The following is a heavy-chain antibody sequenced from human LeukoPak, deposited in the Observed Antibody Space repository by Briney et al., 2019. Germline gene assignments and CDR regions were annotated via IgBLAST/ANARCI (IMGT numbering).Heavy chain of an antibody. CDR3: AGGGDGYQTRFDY. J-gene: IGHJ4*02. CDR1: GGSISSYY. Sequence: SETLSLTCTVSGGSISSYYWSWIRQPPGKGLEWIGYIYFSGSPNYNPSLKSRVTMSVDTSKNQFSLKLTSVTAADTAVYYCAGGGDGYQTRFDYWGQGTLLTVSS. D-gene: IGHD5-24*01. V-gene: IGHV4-59*12. CDR2: IYFSGSP.